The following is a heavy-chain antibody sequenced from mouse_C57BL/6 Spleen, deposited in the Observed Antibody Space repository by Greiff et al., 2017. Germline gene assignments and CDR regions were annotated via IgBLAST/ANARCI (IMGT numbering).Heavy chain of an antibody. Sequence: QVQLKESGPELVKPGASVKISCKASGYAFSSSWMNWVKQRPGKGLEWIGRIYPGDGDTNYNGKFKGKATLTADKSSSTAYMQLSSLTSEASAVYFCARDGGVPWFAYWGQGTLVTVSA. V-gene: IGHV1-82*01. CDR3: ARDGGVPWFAY. J-gene: IGHJ3*01. CDR2: IYPGDGDT. CDR1: GYAFSSSW.